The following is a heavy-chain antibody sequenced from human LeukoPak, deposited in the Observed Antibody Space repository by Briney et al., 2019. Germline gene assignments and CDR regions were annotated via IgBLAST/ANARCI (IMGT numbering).Heavy chain of an antibody. CDR2: IYYSGST. CDR3: ASLEEMATTRSPDFDY. V-gene: IGHV4-59*12. J-gene: IGHJ4*02. D-gene: IGHD5-12*01. CDR1: GGSISSYY. Sequence: PSETLSLTCTVSGGSISSYYWSWIRQPPGKGLEWIGYIYYSGSTNYNPSLKSRVTISVDTSKNQFSLKLSSVTAADTAVYYCASLEEMATTRSPDFDYWGQGTLVTVSS.